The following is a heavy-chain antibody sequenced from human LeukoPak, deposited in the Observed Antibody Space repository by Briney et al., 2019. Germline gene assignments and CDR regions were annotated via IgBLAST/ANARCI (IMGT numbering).Heavy chain of an antibody. J-gene: IGHJ4*02. D-gene: IGHD3-9*01. CDR1: GFTFSEDY. V-gene: IGHV3-21*01. Sequence: GGSLRVSCAASGFTFSEDYMNWVRQAPGKGLEWVSYISSSSTYIYYADSVTGRFTISRDNAKNSLYLQMNSLRAEDTAVYYCARVSYYDILTAYSLYCFEQWSQRPLVTVSS. CDR2: ISSSSTYI. CDR3: ARVSYYDILTAYSLYCFEQ.